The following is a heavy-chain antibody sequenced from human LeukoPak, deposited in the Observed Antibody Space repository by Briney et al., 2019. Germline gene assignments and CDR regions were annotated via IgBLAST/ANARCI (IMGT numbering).Heavy chain of an antibody. J-gene: IGHJ3*02. D-gene: IGHD3-22*01. V-gene: IGHV5-51*01. CDR1: GYSFTSYW. Sequence: SGESLKISCKGSGYSFTSYWIGWVRQMPGKGLEWMGIIYPGDSDTRYSPSFQGQVTISADKSISTAYLQWSSLKASDTAMYYCARPTYYYDSSGYSDAFDIWGQRTMVTVSS. CDR3: ARPTYYYDSSGYSDAFDI. CDR2: IYPGDSDT.